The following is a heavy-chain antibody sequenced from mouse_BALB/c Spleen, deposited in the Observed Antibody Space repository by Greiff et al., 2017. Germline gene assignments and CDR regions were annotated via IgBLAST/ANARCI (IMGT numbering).Heavy chain of an antibody. CDR1: GFSLTSYG. CDR2: IWAGGST. J-gene: IGHJ3*01. D-gene: IGHD2-10*02. V-gene: IGHV2-9*02. Sequence: VQGVESGPGLVAPSQSLSITCTVSGFSLTSYGVHWVRQPPGKGLEWLGVIWAGGSTNYNSALMSRLSISKDNSKSQVFLKMNSLQTDDTAMYYCASYGNYAEAWFAYWGQGTLVTVSA. CDR3: ASYGNYAEAWFAY.